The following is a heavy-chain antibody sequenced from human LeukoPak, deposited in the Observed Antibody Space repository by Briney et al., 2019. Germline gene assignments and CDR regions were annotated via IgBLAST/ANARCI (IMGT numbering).Heavy chain of an antibody. D-gene: IGHD3-22*01. CDR3: ARMRGGDPQYYYDSSGYGP. V-gene: IGHV1-2*06. CDR2: INPNSGGT. CDR1: GYTFTGYY. J-gene: IGHJ5*02. Sequence: ASVKVSCKASGYTFTGYYMHWVRQAPGQGLEWMGRINPNSGGTNYAQKFQGRVTITRDTSISTAYMELSRLRSDDTAVYYCARMRGGDPQYYYDSSGYGPWGQGTLVTVSS.